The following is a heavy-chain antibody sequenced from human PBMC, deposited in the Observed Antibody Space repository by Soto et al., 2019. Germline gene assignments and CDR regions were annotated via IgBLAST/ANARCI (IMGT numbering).Heavy chain of an antibody. J-gene: IGHJ4*02. Sequence: GSGPTLVNPTQTLTLTCTFSGFSLSTSGEGVGWIRQSPGKALHWLALIFWDDDKRYSPSLSGRLTITKDTSKNQVVLTMTNMDPVDTATYYCAHSQNLYSGSSRGLDYWGQGIPVTVSS. CDR1: GFSLSTSGEG. D-gene: IGHD6-6*01. CDR2: IFWDDDK. V-gene: IGHV2-5*02. CDR3: AHSQNLYSGSSRGLDY.